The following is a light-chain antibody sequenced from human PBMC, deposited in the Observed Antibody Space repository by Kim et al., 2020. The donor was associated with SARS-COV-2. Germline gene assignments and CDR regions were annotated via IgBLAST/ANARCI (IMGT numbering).Light chain of an antibody. CDR1: ALPKKY. J-gene: IGLJ3*02. V-gene: IGLV3-10*01. Sequence: SYELTQPPSVSVSPGQTARITCSGDALPKKYAYWYQQKSGQGPVLVIYEDRKRPSGIPERFSGSSSGTMATLTISGAQVEDEGDYYCYSTDSSGNHRVFGGGTQLTVL. CDR2: EDR. CDR3: YSTDSSGNHRV.